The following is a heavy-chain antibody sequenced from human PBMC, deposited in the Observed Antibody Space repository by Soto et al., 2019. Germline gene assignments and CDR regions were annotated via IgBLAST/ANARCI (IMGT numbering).Heavy chain of an antibody. CDR2: IIPIFGTA. V-gene: IGHV1-69*01. CDR3: SRWMVRTIFGVVITLYGMDV. J-gene: IGHJ6*02. CDR1: GGTFSSYA. Sequence: QVQLVQSGAEVKKPGSSVKVSCKASGGTFSSYAISWVRQAPGQGLEWMGGIIPIFGTANYAQKFQGRVTITADESTSTAYMELSSLRSEDTAVYYCSRWMVRTIFGVVITLYGMDVWGQGTTVTVSS. D-gene: IGHD3-3*01.